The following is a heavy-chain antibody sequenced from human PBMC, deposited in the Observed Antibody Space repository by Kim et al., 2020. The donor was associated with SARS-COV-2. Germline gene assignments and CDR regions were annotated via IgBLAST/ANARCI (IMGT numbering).Heavy chain of an antibody. V-gene: IGHV4-34*01. Sequence: PSLKRRVTISVDTSKNQFSLKLSSVTAADTAVYYCARGGEYAAPLNFDYWGQGTLVTVSS. D-gene: IGHD2-8*01. CDR3: ARGGEYAAPLNFDY. J-gene: IGHJ4*02.